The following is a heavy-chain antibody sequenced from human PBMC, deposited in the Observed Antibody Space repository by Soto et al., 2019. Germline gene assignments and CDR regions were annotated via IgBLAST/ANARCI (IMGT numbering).Heavy chain of an antibody. CDR3: ARESGYCSSTSCFNWFDP. D-gene: IGHD2-2*03. CDR2: MNPNSGNT. J-gene: IGHJ5*02. V-gene: IGHV1-8*01. CDR1: GYTFTSYD. Sequence: QVQLVQSGAEVKKPGASVKVSCKASGYTFTSYDINWVRQATGQGLEWMGWMNPNSGNTGYAQKFQGRVTMNRNTSISTAYMELSSLRSEDTAVYYCARESGYCSSTSCFNWFDPWGQGTLVTVSS.